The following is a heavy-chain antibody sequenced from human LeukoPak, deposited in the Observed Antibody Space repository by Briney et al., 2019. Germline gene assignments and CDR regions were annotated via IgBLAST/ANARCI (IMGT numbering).Heavy chain of an antibody. CDR2: ISYDGSNK. CDR1: GFTFSSYA. J-gene: IGHJ4*02. D-gene: IGHD3-22*01. V-gene: IGHV3-30-3*01. CDR3: ARDGRDYDSSGYYNDY. Sequence: GGSLRLSCAASGFTFSSYAMHWVRQAPGKGLEWVAVISYDGSNKYYADSVKGRFTISRDNSKNTLYLQMNSLRAEDTAVYYCARDGRDYDSSGYYNDYWGQGTLVTVSS.